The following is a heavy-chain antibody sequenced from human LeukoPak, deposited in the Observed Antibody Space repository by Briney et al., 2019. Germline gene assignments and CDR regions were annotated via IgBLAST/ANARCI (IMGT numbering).Heavy chain of an antibody. J-gene: IGHJ4*02. CDR3: ARSDNYYDSSGYYGDY. V-gene: IGHV3-30-3*01. CDR1: GFTFSSYA. Sequence: GRSLRLSRAASGFTFSSYAMHWVRQAPGKGLEWVAVISYDGSNKYYADSVKGRFTISRDNSKNTLYLQMNSLRAEDTAVYYCARSDNYYDSSGYYGDYWGQGTLVTVSS. CDR2: ISYDGSNK. D-gene: IGHD3-22*01.